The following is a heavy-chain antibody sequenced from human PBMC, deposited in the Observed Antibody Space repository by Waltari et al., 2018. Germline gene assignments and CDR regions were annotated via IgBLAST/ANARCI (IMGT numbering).Heavy chain of an antibody. D-gene: IGHD3-3*01. CDR2: IKQEGSVK. CDR3: ASEANWVWSGYRY. J-gene: IGHJ4*02. V-gene: IGHV3-7*03. Sequence: EVQLVESGGGLVQPGGSLRLSCAASGFTFSSYWMSWVRQAPGKGLEWVANIKQEGSVKDYVDSVKGRFTIARDNAKNSLYLQMNSLRAEDTAVYYCASEANWVWSGYRYWGQGTLVTVSS. CDR1: GFTFSSYW.